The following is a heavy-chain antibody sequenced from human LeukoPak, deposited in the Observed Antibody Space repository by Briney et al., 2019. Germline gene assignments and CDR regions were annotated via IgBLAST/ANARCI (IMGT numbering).Heavy chain of an antibody. CDR3: AKEIWPTVTTPGWTYFDY. D-gene: IGHD4-17*01. J-gene: IGHJ4*02. CDR1: AFTFSRYG. V-gene: IGHV3-30*02. CDR2: IRYVGSNK. Sequence: PGGSLRLSCAASAFTFSRYGMHWVRQAPGKGLEWVAFIRYVGSNKYYADSVKGRFTISRDNSKNTLYLQMNSLRAEDTAVYYCAKEIWPTVTTPGWTYFDYWGQGALVTVSS.